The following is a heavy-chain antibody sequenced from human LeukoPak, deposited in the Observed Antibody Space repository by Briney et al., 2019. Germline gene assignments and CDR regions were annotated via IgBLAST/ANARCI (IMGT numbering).Heavy chain of an antibody. CDR1: GFTFSSYW. D-gene: IGHD3-3*01. Sequence: GGSLRLSCAASGFTFSSYWMSWVRQAPGKGLEWVANIKQDGSEKYYVDSVKGRFTISRDNAKNSLYLQMNSLRAEDTAVYYCARDQKGDFWSGYYYYFDYWGQGTLVTVFS. J-gene: IGHJ4*02. CDR2: IKQDGSEK. V-gene: IGHV3-7*01. CDR3: ARDQKGDFWSGYYYYFDY.